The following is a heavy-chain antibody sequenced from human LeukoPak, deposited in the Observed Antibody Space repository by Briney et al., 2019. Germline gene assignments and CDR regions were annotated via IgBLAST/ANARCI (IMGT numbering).Heavy chain of an antibody. V-gene: IGHV4-59*11. J-gene: IGHJ4*02. D-gene: IGHD7-27*01. CDR3: ARDGEGDEVWDY. CDR1: GVSIVRHY. CDR2: ISYSGST. Sequence: SETLSLTCTVSGVSIVRHYWIWIRQPPGKGLEWIGHISYSGSTNYNPSLKSRVTISVDTSKNQCSWRLSSVTAADTAVYYSARDGEGDEVWDYWGQGTLVTVSS.